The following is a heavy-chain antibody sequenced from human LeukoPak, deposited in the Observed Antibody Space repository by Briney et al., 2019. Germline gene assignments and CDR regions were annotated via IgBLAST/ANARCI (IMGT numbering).Heavy chain of an antibody. D-gene: IGHD6-19*01. CDR1: GGSISSYY. Sequence: PSETLSLTCTVSGGSISSYYWSWIRQPAGKGLEWLGRIYTSGSTNYNPSLKSRVTMSVDTSKNQFSLKLSSVTAADTAVYYCARDAGSGWSSYYYYYYMDVWGKGTTVTVSS. V-gene: IGHV4-4*07. CDR2: IYTSGST. J-gene: IGHJ6*03. CDR3: ARDAGSGWSSYYYYYYMDV.